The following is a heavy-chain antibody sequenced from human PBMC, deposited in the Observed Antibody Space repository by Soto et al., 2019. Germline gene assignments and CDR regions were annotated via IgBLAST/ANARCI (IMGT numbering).Heavy chain of an antibody. V-gene: IGHV3-21*01. D-gene: IGHD6-19*01. CDR1: GFTFSTYD. Sequence: EVQLVEAGGGLAKPGGSLRLSCEVSGFTFSTYDMNWVRQAPGKGLEWVSSISSGGTSIYYADSLKGRITVSRANTKNSLYLQMNSRRADDSAVYYCARGGMYRSGCSLYFNFYGMDVWGRGTTLTVSS. CDR2: ISSGGTSI. J-gene: IGHJ6*02. CDR3: ARGGMYRSGCSLYFNFYGMDV.